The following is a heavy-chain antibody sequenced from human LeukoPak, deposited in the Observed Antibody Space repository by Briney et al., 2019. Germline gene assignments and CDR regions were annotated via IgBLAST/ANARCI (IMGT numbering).Heavy chain of an antibody. Sequence: PGESLTLSCAASGFTVSSNYISGVRQAPAKGLDWVSVIYSVGSTYYSDSVKGRLTISRDSSMHTLYLQMNSLRAEDRAVYYCARDQFAFGLSDYWGQGTLVTVSS. CDR3: ARDQFAFGLSDY. CDR2: IYSVGST. V-gene: IGHV3-53*01. D-gene: IGHD3/OR15-3a*01. CDR1: GFTVSSNY. J-gene: IGHJ4*02.